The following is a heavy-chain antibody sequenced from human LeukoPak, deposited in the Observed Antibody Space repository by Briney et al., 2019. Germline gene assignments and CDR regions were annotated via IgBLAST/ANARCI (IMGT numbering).Heavy chain of an antibody. CDR1: GFTFSSYS. J-gene: IGHJ3*02. CDR2: ISTSSSYI. CDR3: ARGASVVAGNDNAFDI. D-gene: IGHD6-19*01. Sequence: PGGSLRLSCAASGFTFSSYSMNWVRQAPGKGLEWVSSISTSSSYIYYADSVKGRFTISRDNAKKSLYLQMNSLRADDTAVYYCARGASVVAGNDNAFDIWGQGTMITVSS. V-gene: IGHV3-21*01.